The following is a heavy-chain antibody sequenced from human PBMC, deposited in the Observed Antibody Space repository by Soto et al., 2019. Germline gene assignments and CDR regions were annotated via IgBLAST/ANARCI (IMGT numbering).Heavy chain of an antibody. CDR2: ISYDGSNK. CDR1: GFTFSSYA. J-gene: IGHJ6*02. D-gene: IGHD6-6*01. Sequence: QVQLVESGGGVVQPGRSLRLSCAASGFTFSSYAMHWVRQAPGKGLEWVAVISYDGSNKYYADSVKGRFTISRDNSKNTLYLQMNSLRAEDTAVYYCARDGEYSSSSGDIAMDYGMDVWGQGTTVTVSS. V-gene: IGHV3-30-3*01. CDR3: ARDGEYSSSSGDIAMDYGMDV.